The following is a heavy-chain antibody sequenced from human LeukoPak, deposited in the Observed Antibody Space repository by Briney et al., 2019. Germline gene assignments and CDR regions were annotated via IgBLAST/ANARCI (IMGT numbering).Heavy chain of an antibody. CDR2: ISSSGSTI. CDR3: AELGITMIGGV. CDR1: GFTFSSSG. Sequence: GGSLRLSCAASGFTFSSSGMHWVRQAPGKGLEWVSYISSSGSTIYYADSVKGRFTISRDNAKNSLYLQMNSLRAEDTAVYYCAELGITMIGGVWGKGTTVTISS. J-gene: IGHJ6*04. V-gene: IGHV3-48*03. D-gene: IGHD3-10*02.